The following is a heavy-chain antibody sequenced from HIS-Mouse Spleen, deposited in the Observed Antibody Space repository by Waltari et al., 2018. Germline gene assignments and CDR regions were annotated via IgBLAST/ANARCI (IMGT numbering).Heavy chain of an antibody. Sequence: QLQLQESGPGLVKPSETLSLTCTVPGGPINSSSYYWGWIRQPPGKGLEWIGSIYYSGSTYYNPSLKSRVTISVDTSKNQFSLKLSSVTAADTAVYYCAREIPYSSSWYDWYFDLWGRGTLVTVSS. CDR2: IYYSGST. D-gene: IGHD6-13*01. V-gene: IGHV4-39*07. CDR3: AREIPYSSSWYDWYFDL. CDR1: GGPINSSSYY. J-gene: IGHJ2*01.